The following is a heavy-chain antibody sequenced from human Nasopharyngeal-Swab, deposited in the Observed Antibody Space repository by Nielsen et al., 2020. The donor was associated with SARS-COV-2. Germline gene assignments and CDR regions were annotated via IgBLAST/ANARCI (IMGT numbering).Heavy chain of an antibody. J-gene: IGHJ5*02. CDR1: GYTLTELS. V-gene: IGHV1-24*01. CDR3: ATSTVVVATNWFDP. Sequence: ASVKVSCKVSGYTLTELSMHWVRQAPGKGLEWMGGFDPEDGETIYAQKFQGRVTMTEDTSTDTAYMGLSSLRSEDTAVYYCATSTVVVATNWFDPWGQGTLVTVSS. D-gene: IGHD2-15*01. CDR2: FDPEDGET.